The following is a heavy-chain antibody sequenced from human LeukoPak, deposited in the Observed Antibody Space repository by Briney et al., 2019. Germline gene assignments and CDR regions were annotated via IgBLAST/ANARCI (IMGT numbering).Heavy chain of an antibody. V-gene: IGHV4-59*08. CDR2: IYYSGST. J-gene: IGHJ4*02. CDR1: GGSISSYY. CDR3: AIRTTGTQAFGY. Sequence: SETLSLTCTVSGGSISSYYWSWIRQPPGKGLEWIGYIYYSGSTNYNPSLKSRVTISVDTSKNQFSLKLSSVTAADTAVYYCAIRTTGTQAFGYWGQGTLVTVSS. D-gene: IGHD1-1*01.